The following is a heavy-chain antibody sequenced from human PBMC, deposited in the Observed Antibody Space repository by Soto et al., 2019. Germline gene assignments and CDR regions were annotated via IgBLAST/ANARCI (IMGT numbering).Heavy chain of an antibody. J-gene: IGHJ2*01. V-gene: IGHV3-33*01. CDR2: IWYDGSNK. CDR1: GFTFSSYG. CDR3: ARVGYGGKPHWYFDL. Sequence: QVQLVESGGGVVQPGRSLRLSCAASGFTFSSYGMHWVRQAPGKGLEWVAVIWYDGSNKYYADSVKGRFTISRDNSKNTPYLQMNSLRAEDTAVYYCARVGYGGKPHWYFDLWGRGTLVTVSS. D-gene: IGHD4-17*01.